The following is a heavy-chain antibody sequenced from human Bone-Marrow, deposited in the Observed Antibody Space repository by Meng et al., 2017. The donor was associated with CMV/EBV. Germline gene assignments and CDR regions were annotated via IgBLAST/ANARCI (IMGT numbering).Heavy chain of an antibody. V-gene: IGHV4-61*01. Sequence: SETLSLTCTVSGGSVSSGSYYWSWIRQPPGKGLEWIGYIYYSGSTNYNPSLKSRVTISVDTSKNQFSLNLNSVTAADTAVYYCAKNVVGGWFDPWGQGTLVTVSS. J-gene: IGHJ5*02. CDR1: GGSVSSGSYY. D-gene: IGHD2-15*01. CDR3: AKNVVGGWFDP. CDR2: IYYSGST.